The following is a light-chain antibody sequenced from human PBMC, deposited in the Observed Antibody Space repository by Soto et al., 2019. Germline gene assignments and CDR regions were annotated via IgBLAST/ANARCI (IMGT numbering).Light chain of an antibody. J-gene: IGLJ3*02. CDR1: SSDVGSYNL. V-gene: IGLV2-23*02. Sequence: QSALTQPASVSGSPGQSITISCTGTSSDVGSYNLVSWYQQHPGKAPKLMIYEVSKRPSGVSNRFSGSKSGNTASLTISGLQAEDEADYYCCSYAGSPLVFGGGTKLTVL. CDR2: EVS. CDR3: CSYAGSPLV.